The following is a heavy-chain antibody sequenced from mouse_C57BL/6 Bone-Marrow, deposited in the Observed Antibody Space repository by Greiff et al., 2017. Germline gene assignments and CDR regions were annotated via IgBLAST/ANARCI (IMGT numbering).Heavy chain of an antibody. CDR2: IYPRSGNT. J-gene: IGHJ3*01. D-gene: IGHD1-1*01. V-gene: IGHV1-81*01. CDR3: ARSRGYYGSSSDWFAD. CDR1: GYTFTSYG. Sequence: QVQLQQSGAELARPGASVKLSCKASGYTFTSYGISWVKQRTGQGLEWIGEIYPRSGNTYYNEKFKGKATLTADKSSSTAYMELRSLTSEDSAVYFCARSRGYYGSSSDWFADWGQGTLVTVSA.